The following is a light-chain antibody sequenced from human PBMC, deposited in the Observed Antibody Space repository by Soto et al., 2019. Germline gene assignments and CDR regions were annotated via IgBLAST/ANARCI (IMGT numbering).Light chain of an antibody. CDR3: QQCYSTPYT. CDR2: GES. CDR1: QTIINY. J-gene: IGKJ2*01. V-gene: IGKV1-39*01. Sequence: DIQMTQSPSSLSASVGDRVTITCRASQTIINYLNWYQQKPGKAPKLLIYGESNLQSGVPSRFSGSGSGTDFALIISSLQPEDFATYYCQQCYSTPYTFGQGTKVEIK.